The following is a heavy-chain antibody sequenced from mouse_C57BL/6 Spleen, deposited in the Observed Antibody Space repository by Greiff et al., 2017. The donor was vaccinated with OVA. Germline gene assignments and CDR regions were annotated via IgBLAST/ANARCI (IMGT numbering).Heavy chain of an antibody. Sequence: QVQLQQPGTELVKPGASVKLSCKASGYTFTSYWMHWVKQRPGQGLEWIGNINPSNGDTNYNEKFKGKATLTVDKSSSTAYMQLSSLTSEDSAVYYCARGGFYDGYLGFDYWGQGTTLTVSS. V-gene: IGHV1-53*01. CDR1: GYTFTSYW. CDR3: ARGGFYDGYLGFDY. CDR2: INPSNGDT. D-gene: IGHD2-3*01. J-gene: IGHJ2*01.